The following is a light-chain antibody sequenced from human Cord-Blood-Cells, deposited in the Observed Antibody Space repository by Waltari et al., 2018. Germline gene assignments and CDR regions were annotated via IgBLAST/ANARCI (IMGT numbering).Light chain of an antibody. V-gene: IGLV2-8*01. Sequence: QSALTQPPSASGSPGQSVTISCTGTSSDVGGYNYVSWYQQHPGKAPKLMVYEVSKRPAGVPDCVSGSKSGNTASLTVSGLQAEDEADYYCSSYAGSNNLVFGGGTKLTVL. CDR1: SSDVGGYNY. CDR2: EVS. J-gene: IGLJ2*01. CDR3: SSYAGSNNLV.